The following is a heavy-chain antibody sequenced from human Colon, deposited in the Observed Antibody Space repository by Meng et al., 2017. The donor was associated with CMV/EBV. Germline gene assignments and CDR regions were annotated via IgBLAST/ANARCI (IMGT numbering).Heavy chain of an antibody. CDR1: AA. CDR2: TYYRSKWYN. D-gene: IGHD2-21*02. Sequence: AAWNWIRQSPSRGLEWLGRTYYRSKWYNDYAVSVKSRITINPDTSKSQFSLQLNSVTPEDTAVYYCARENLKSTYAFRRDMSNWFDPWGQGTLVTVSS. J-gene: IGHJ5*02. V-gene: IGHV6-1*01. CDR3: ARENLKSTYAFRRDMSNWFDP.